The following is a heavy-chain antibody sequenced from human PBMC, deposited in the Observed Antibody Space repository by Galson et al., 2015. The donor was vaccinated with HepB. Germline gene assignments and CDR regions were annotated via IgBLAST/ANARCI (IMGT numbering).Heavy chain of an antibody. CDR2: IYSGGST. CDR1: GFTVSSNY. J-gene: IGHJ6*02. CDR3: ARDPRRTHHGGIAAAGAYYYYGMDV. V-gene: IGHV3-53*04. D-gene: IGHD6-13*01. Sequence: SLRLSCAASGFTVSSNYMSWVRQAPGKGLEWVSVIYSGGSTYYADSVKGRFTISRHNSKNTLYLQMNSLRAEDTAVYYCARDPRRTHHGGIAAAGAYYYYGMDVWGQGTTVTVSS.